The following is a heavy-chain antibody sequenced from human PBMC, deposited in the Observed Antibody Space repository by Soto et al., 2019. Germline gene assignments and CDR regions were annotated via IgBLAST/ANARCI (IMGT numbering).Heavy chain of an antibody. V-gene: IGHV2-5*01. Sequence: QITLKESGPTLVEPTQTLTLTCTYSGFSLRTTGVGVGWIRQPPGKALEWLGIIYCNDDKRYSPSLKNRFTLTRDLSKSQVVLTMTNIDPVDTATYYCAHTWGLPFDYWGQGTLVIVSS. D-gene: IGHD3-16*01. CDR2: IYCNDDK. CDR1: GFSLRTTGVG. CDR3: AHTWGLPFDY. J-gene: IGHJ4*02.